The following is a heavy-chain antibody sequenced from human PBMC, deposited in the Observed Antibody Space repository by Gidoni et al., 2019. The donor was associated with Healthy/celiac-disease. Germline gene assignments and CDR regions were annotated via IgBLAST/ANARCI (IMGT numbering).Heavy chain of an antibody. Sequence: EVQLVESGGGLVQPGGSLRLSCAASGFTFSSYCMHWVRQAPGKGLVWVSRINSDGRSTSYADSVKGRFTISRDNAKNTLYLQMNSLRAEDTAVYYCARGDITMVRGVTTYGMDVWGQGTTVTVSS. V-gene: IGHV3-74*01. CDR3: ARGDITMVRGVTTYGMDV. D-gene: IGHD3-10*01. CDR1: GFTFSSYC. CDR2: INSDGRST. J-gene: IGHJ6*02.